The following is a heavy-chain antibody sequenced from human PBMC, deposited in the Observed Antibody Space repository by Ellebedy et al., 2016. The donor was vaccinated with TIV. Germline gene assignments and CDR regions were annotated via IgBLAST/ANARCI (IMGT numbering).Heavy chain of an antibody. CDR3: IFKGMSARLY. CDR1: GFTFRHYA. J-gene: IGHJ1*01. CDR2: ISSSGDST. Sequence: PGGSLRLSFAASGFTFRHYALNWVRPAPGKGLSCVSGISSSGDSTYYADSVKGRFTVSRDNSKNTLFLQVNSLRAEDKAVYYCIFKGMSARLYWGQGNRGTVSS. V-gene: IGHV3-23*01. D-gene: IGHD6-6*01.